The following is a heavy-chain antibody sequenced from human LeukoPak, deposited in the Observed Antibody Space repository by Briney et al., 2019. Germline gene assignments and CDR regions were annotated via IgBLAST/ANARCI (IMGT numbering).Heavy chain of an antibody. V-gene: IGHV3-30*02. CDR1: GFTFSSYG. D-gene: IGHD7-27*01. Sequence: GGSLRLSCAASGFTFSSYGMYWVRQAPGKGLEWVAFIQYDGGNEYYADSVKGRFTISRDNSKNTVRLQMNSLRAEDTAMYYCVRDGAHWDLDYWGQGTLVTVSS. CDR2: IQYDGGNE. J-gene: IGHJ4*02. CDR3: VRDGAHWDLDY.